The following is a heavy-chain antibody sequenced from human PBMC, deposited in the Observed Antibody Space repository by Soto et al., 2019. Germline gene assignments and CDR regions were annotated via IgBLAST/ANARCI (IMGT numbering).Heavy chain of an antibody. CDR3: AKDLLMVATEDYYYGMDV. D-gene: IGHD5-12*01. J-gene: IGHJ6*02. CDR1: GFTFSSYG. CDR2: ISYDGSNK. Sequence: GGSLRLSCAASGFTFSSYGMHWVRQAPGKGLEWVAVISYDGSNKYYADSVKGRFTISRDNSKNTLYLQMNSLRAEDTAVYYCAKDLLMVATEDYYYGMDVWGQGTTVTVSS. V-gene: IGHV3-30*18.